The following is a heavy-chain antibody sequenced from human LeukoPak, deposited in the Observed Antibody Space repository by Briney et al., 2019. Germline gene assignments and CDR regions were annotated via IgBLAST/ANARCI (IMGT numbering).Heavy chain of an antibody. Sequence: ASVKVSCKASGYTFTSYAMNWVRQAPGQGLEWMGWINTNTGNPTYAQGFTGRFVFSLDTSVSTAYLQISSLKAEDTAVYYCARGHGGERWRDAEYFQHWGQGTLVTVSS. V-gene: IGHV7-4-1*02. J-gene: IGHJ1*01. D-gene: IGHD4-23*01. CDR1: GYTFTSYA. CDR2: INTNTGNP. CDR3: ARGHGGERWRDAEYFQH.